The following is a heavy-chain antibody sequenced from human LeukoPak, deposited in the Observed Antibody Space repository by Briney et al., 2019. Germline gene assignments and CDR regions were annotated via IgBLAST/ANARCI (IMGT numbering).Heavy chain of an antibody. CDR3: ARQAVQRGYCTIGVCFMGDYYMDV. D-gene: IGHD2-8*01. CDR2: IYYSGST. CDR1: GGSISSSSYY. J-gene: IGHJ6*03. Sequence: SVTLSLTCTVSGGSISSSSYYWGWIRQPPGKGREWIGSIYYSGSTYYNPSLKSRAPISVDTSKNQFSLKLSSVTAADTAVYYCARQAVQRGYCTIGVCFMGDYYMDVWGKGTTVTVSS. V-gene: IGHV4-39*01.